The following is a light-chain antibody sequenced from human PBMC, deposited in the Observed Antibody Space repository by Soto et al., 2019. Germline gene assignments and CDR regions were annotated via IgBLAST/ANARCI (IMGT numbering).Light chain of an antibody. J-gene: IGKJ4*01. CDR2: KVS. Sequence: DVVMTQSPLSLPVTLGQPASISCRSSQSLVYSDGNTYLNWFQQRPGQSPRRLIYKVSNRDSGVPDRFRGSGSGTDFTLKISRVEAEDVGIYYCRYTLASGTFGGGTKVKIK. V-gene: IGKV2-30*01. CDR1: QSLVYSDGNTY. CDR3: RYTLASGT.